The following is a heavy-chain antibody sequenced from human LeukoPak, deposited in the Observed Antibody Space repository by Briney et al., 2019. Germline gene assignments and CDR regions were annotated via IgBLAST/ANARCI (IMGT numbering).Heavy chain of an antibody. V-gene: IGHV4-61*02. D-gene: IGHD6-6*01. Sequence: SETLSLTCTVSGGSISSGSYYWSWIRQPAGKGLEWIGRIYTSGSTNYNPSLKSRVTISVDTSKNQFSLKLSSVTAADAAVYYCASEAALGRWGQGTLVTVSS. CDR1: GGSISSGSYY. J-gene: IGHJ4*02. CDR2: IYTSGST. CDR3: ASEAALGR.